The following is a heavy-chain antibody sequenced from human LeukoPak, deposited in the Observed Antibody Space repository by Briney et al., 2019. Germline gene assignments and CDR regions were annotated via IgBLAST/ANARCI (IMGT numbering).Heavy chain of an antibody. CDR1: GGSMNSYY. V-gene: IGHV4-59*08. D-gene: IGHD3-9*01. CDR2: IYYSGST. J-gene: IGHJ4*02. CDR3: ARHVWLQPFDY. Sequence: SETLSLTCSVSGGSMNSYYWSWIRQSPGKGLEWIGYIYYSGSTNYNPSLKSRVTIPVDTSKNQFSLKLSSVTAADTAVYYCARHVWLQPFDYWGQGTLVTVSS.